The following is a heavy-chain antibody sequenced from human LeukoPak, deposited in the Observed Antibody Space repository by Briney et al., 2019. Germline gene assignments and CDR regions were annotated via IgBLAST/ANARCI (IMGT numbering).Heavy chain of an antibody. CDR3: AKDVEQQLVSPFDY. J-gene: IGHJ4*02. Sequence: QPGGSLRLSCAASGFTFSSYAMSWVRQAPGRGLEWVSAISGSGGSTYYADSVKGRFTISRDNSKNTLYLQMNGLRAEDAAVYYCAKDVEQQLVSPFDYWGQGTLVTVSS. D-gene: IGHD6-13*01. CDR1: GFTFSSYA. CDR2: ISGSGGST. V-gene: IGHV3-23*01.